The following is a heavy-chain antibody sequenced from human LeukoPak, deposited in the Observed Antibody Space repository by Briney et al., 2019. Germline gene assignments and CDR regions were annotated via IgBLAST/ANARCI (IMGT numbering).Heavy chain of an antibody. J-gene: IGHJ6*02. CDR1: GGSFSSYY. Sequence: SETLTLTCTVSGGSFSSYYWSWIRQPPGRGLEWIGEINNRRSTNYNPSLKSRVTISVDTSKNQFSLKLSSVTAADTAVYYCARASTTYCSSTSCYKRYYYYGMDVWGQGTTVTVSS. CDR2: INNRRST. V-gene: IGHV4-34*01. D-gene: IGHD2-2*01. CDR3: ARASTTYCSSTSCYKRYYYYGMDV.